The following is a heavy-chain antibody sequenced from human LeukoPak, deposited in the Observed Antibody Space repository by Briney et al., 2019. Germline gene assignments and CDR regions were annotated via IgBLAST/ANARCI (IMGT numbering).Heavy chain of an antibody. D-gene: IGHD4-17*01. CDR1: GFTFSSYS. V-gene: IGHV3-21*01. CDR3: ARGGDYGDYEGLRFDP. J-gene: IGHJ5*02. Sequence: PGGSLRLSCAASGFTFSSYSMNWVRQAPGKGLEWVSSISSSSSCIYYADSVKGRFTISRDNSKNTLYLQMNSLRAEDTAVYYCARGGDYGDYEGLRFDPWGQGTLVTVSS. CDR2: ISSSSSCI.